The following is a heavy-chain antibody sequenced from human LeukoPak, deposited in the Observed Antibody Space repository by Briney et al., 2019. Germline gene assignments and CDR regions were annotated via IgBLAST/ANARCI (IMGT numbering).Heavy chain of an antibody. D-gene: IGHD3-9*01. V-gene: IGHV3-15*01. CDR2: IKSKTDGGTT. CDR3: TTAYYDILTGYLDAFDI. CDR1: GFTFSNAW. J-gene: IGHJ3*02. Sequence: PGGSLRLSCAASGFTFSNAWMSWVRQAPGKGLEGVGRIKSKTDGGTTDYAAPVKGRFTISRDDSKNTLYLQMNSLKTEDTAVYYCTTAYYDILTGYLDAFDIWGQGTMVTVSS.